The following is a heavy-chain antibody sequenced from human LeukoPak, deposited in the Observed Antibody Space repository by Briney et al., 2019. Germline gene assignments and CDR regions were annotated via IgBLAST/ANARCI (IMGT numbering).Heavy chain of an antibody. J-gene: IGHJ6*03. D-gene: IGHD2-2*01. Sequence: GGPVSLLCAASGFHCNSYPVLWAREARGEGGVWVAFIRYEGSQKLYAHSVKGRYTITRDNSKNTLYLQVSSLRADDTAVYYCAKARLGYWISTTCPTDYDYYYYMDVWGKGTTVTVSS. CDR1: GFHCNSYP. V-gene: IGHV3-30*02. CDR3: AKARLGYWISTTCPTDYDYYYYMDV. CDR2: IRYEGSQK.